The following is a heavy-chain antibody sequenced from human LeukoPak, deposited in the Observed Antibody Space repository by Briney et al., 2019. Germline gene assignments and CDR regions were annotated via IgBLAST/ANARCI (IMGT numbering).Heavy chain of an antibody. D-gene: IGHD2-2*01. CDR1: GFTFSSYW. J-gene: IGHJ4*02. CDR3: AKASGYCSSTSCPPDY. Sequence: GGSLRLSCAASGFTFSSYWMSWVRQAPGKGLEWVANIKQDGSEKYYVDSVKGRFTISRDNAKNSLYLQMNSLRAEDTALYYCAKASGYCSSTSCPPDYWGQGTLVTVSS. V-gene: IGHV3-7*03. CDR2: IKQDGSEK.